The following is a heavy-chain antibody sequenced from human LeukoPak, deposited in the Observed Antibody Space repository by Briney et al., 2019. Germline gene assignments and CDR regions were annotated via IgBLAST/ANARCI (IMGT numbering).Heavy chain of an antibody. CDR1: GFTFSSYG. CDR2: IRYDGSNK. J-gene: IGHJ6*03. D-gene: IGHD6-13*01. Sequence: GGSLRLSCAASGFTFSSYGMHWVRQAPGKGLEWVAFIRYDGSNKYYADSVKGRFTISRDNSKNTLYLQMNSLRAEDTAVYYCAKEGYSSSPGYYYYYMDVWGKGTTVTVSS. CDR3: AKEGYSSSPGYYYYYMDV. V-gene: IGHV3-30*02.